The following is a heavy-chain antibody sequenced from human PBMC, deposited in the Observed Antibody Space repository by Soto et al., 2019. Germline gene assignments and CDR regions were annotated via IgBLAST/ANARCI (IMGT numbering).Heavy chain of an antibody. J-gene: IGHJ5*02. Sequence: KPSETLSLTCTVSGGSISSSSYYWGWIRQPPGKGLEWIGSIYYSGSTYYNPSLKSRVTISVDTSKNQFSLKLSSVTAADTAVYYCARHKLDTAMVPNWFDPWGQGTLVTVSS. V-gene: IGHV4-39*01. CDR2: IYYSGST. CDR3: ARHKLDTAMVPNWFDP. D-gene: IGHD5-18*01. CDR1: GGSISSSSYY.